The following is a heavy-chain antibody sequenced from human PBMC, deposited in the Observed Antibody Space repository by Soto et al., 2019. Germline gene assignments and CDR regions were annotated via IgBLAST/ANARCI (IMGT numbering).Heavy chain of an antibody. CDR2: IYYSGST. CDR3: ARDGGLWLHYFDY. D-gene: IGHD5-18*01. CDR1: GGSISSYY. J-gene: IGHJ4*02. Sequence: PSETLSLTCTVSGGSISSYYWSWLRQPPGKGLEWIGYIYYSGSTNYNPSLKSRVTISVDTSKNQFSLKLSSVTAADTAVYYCARDGGLWLHYFDYWGQGTLVTVSS. V-gene: IGHV4-59*01.